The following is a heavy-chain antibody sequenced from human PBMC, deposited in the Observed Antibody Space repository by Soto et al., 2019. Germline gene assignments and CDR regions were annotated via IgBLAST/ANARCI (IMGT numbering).Heavy chain of an antibody. CDR3: ARVRGGGSEYSFDY. J-gene: IGHJ4*02. CDR2: INPSGGAT. D-gene: IGHD2-15*01. Sequence: ASVKVSCKASGYTFTRYNVHWVRQAPGQGLEWMAIINPSGGATYYVQKFEGRVTLTTDTSTSTVYMELSSLRSDDTAVYYCARVRGGGSEYSFDYWGQGTLVTVSP. CDR1: GYTFTRYN. V-gene: IGHV1-46*01.